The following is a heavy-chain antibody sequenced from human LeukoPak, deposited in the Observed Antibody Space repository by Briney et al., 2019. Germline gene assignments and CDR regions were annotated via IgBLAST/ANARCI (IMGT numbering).Heavy chain of an antibody. J-gene: IGHJ6*02. V-gene: IGHV3-30*03. Sequence: GGSLRLSCAASGFTFSSYGMHWVRQGPGKGLEWVAVISYDGSHKYSADSVKGRFTISRDNSTNTLYLQMNSLRTEDTAVYFCSASRPHYGYYYGLDVWGHGTTVTVSS. CDR3: SASRPHYGYYYGLDV. CDR2: ISYDGSHK. D-gene: IGHD3-10*01. CDR1: GFTFSSYG.